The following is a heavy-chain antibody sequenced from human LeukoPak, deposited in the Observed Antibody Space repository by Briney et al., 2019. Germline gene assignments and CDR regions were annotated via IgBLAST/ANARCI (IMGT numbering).Heavy chain of an antibody. V-gene: IGHV3-9*01. J-gene: IGHJ4*02. CDR3: ATFYDSSGYYDY. CDR2: ISWNSGSI. Sequence: GGSLRLSCAASGFTFDDYAMPWVRQAPGKGLEWVSGISWNSGSIGYADSVKGRFTISRDNAKNSLYLQMNSLRAEDTALYYCATFYDSSGYYDYWGQGTLVTVSS. CDR1: GFTFDDYA. D-gene: IGHD3-22*01.